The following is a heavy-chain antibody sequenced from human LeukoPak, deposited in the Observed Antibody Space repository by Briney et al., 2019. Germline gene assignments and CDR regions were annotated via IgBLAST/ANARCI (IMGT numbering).Heavy chain of an antibody. CDR2: ISWNSSSI. CDR1: GFTFDDYA. CDR3: AKGGILTGYYHAPYY. J-gene: IGHJ4*02. D-gene: IGHD3-9*01. Sequence: GRSLRLSCAASGFTFDDYAMHWVRQAPGKGLEWVSGISWNSSSIVYADSVKGRFTISRDNAKNSLYLQMNSLRAEDTALYYCAKGGILTGYYHAPYYWGQGTLVTVSS. V-gene: IGHV3-9*01.